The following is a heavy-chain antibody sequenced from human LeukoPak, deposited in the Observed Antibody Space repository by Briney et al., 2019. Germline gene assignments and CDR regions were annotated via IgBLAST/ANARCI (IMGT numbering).Heavy chain of an antibody. J-gene: IGHJ3*02. CDR1: GGTFSSYA. Sequence: ASVKVSCKASGGTFSSYAISWVRQAPGQGLEWMGGIIPIFGTANYAQKFQGRVTITADESTSTAYMELSSLRSEDTAVYYRSSGRVYGDYGYTFDAFDIWGQGTMVTVSS. D-gene: IGHD4-17*01. V-gene: IGHV1-69*13. CDR3: SSGRVYGDYGYTFDAFDI. CDR2: IIPIFGTA.